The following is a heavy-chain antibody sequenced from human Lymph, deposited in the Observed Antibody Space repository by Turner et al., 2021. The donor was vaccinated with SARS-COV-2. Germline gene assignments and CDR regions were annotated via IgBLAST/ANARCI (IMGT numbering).Heavy chain of an antibody. Sequence: QVQLQESGPGLVKPSETLSLTCTVSGGSISSDYWSWIRQPPGKGLEWLGYIYYSGSTNYNPSRKSRVTISVDTSKNQFSLKLTSVTAADTAVYYCARGFDYWGQGTLVTVSP. V-gene: IGHV4-59*01. J-gene: IGHJ4*02. CDR1: GGSISSDY. CDR3: ARGFDY. CDR2: IYYSGST.